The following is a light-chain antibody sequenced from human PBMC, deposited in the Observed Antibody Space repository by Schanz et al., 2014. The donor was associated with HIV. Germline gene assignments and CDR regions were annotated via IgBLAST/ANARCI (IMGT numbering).Light chain of an antibody. CDR1: QSVSSDY. Sequence: EIVLTQSPGTLSLSPGERATLSCRASQSVSSDYLAWYQLKPGQAPRLLIYGASTRATGIPYRFSGSGSGTDFTLTITRLEPEDFAVYYCQSFGGSWGTFGGGTKVEIK. CDR2: GAS. V-gene: IGKV3-20*01. J-gene: IGKJ4*01. CDR3: QSFGGSWGT.